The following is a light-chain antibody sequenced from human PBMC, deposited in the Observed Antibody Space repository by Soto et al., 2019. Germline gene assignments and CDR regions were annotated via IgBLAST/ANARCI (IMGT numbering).Light chain of an antibody. V-gene: IGKV3-11*01. J-gene: IGKJ4*01. CDR3: QQRSNWTLT. CDR2: DAS. CDR1: QSVSRY. Sequence: IVLTQSPATLSLSPGERATLSCRASQSVSRYLAWYQQKPGQAPRLLIYDASNRATGIPARFSGSGSGTDFTLTINSLQNEDSAVYYCQQRSNWTLTFGGGTKVDIK.